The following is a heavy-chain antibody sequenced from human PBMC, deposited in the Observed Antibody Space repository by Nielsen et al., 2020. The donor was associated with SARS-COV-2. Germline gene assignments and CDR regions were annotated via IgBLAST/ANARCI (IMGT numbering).Heavy chain of an antibody. J-gene: IGHJ4*02. CDR3: ARCSDTAMVDY. CDR1: GYTFTSKW. D-gene: IGHD5-18*01. V-gene: IGHV5-51*01. CDR2: IHPDDSDT. Sequence: GESLKISCKGSGYTFTSKWIGWVRQMPGKGLEWMGIIHPDDSDTRYAPSFQGQVTISGDKSISTVYLQWRRLEASDTAMYYCARCSDTAMVDYWGQGTLVTVSS.